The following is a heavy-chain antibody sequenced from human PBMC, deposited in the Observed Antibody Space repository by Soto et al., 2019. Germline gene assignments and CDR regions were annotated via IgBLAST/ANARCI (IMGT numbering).Heavy chain of an antibody. V-gene: IGHV1-69*06. Sequence: QVQLVQSGAEVKKPGSSMKVSCKASGGTFSSYAISWVRQAPGQGLEWMGGIIPIFGTANYAQKFQGRVTITADKSTSTAYMELSSLRAEDTAVYYCAREQVVVVTAIQGWFDPWGQGTLVTVSS. J-gene: IGHJ5*02. D-gene: IGHD2-21*02. CDR1: GGTFSSYA. CDR2: IIPIFGTA. CDR3: AREQVVVVTAIQGWFDP.